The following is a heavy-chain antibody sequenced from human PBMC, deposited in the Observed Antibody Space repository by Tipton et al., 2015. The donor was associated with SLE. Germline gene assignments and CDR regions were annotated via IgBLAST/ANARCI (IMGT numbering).Heavy chain of an antibody. V-gene: IGHV4-34*01. CDR2: IIHNGGS. CDR1: GGSFSAYY. J-gene: IGHJ3*02. CDR3: ARGMENPLLRFLDWGDAFDI. Sequence: TLSLTCSVSGGSFSAYYWSWIRQPPGKGLEWIGQIIHNGGSDYNPSLRSRVSISIDISKNPFSLRLNSVTATDTAVYYCARGMENPLLRFLDWGDAFDIWGQGTMVTVSS. D-gene: IGHD3-3*01.